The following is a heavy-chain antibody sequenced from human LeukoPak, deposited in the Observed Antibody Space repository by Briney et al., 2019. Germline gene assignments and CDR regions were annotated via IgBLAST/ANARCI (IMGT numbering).Heavy chain of an antibody. J-gene: IGHJ5*02. D-gene: IGHD6-19*01. CDR1: GFTFSSYA. V-gene: IGHV3-30*04. CDR2: ISYDGSNK. CDR3: ARDHPIYSSGDNWFDP. Sequence: GRSLRLSCAASGFTFSSYAMHWVRQAPGKGLEWVAVISYDGSNKYYADSVMGRFTISRDNSKNTLYLQMNSLRAEDTAVYYCARDHPIYSSGDNWFDPWGQGTLVTVSS.